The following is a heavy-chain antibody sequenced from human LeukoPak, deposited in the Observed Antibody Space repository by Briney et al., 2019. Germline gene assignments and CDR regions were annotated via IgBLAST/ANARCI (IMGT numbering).Heavy chain of an antibody. CDR2: ISGSGGST. CDR1: GFTFSSFA. Sequence: GGSLRLSCAASGFTFSSFAMTWVRQAPGKGLEWVSAISGSGGSTYYADSVKGRFTISRDNSKNTLYLQMNSLRAEDTAVYYCAKDHSGSYSGAFDYWGQGTLVTVSS. V-gene: IGHV3-23*01. J-gene: IGHJ4*02. CDR3: AKDHSGSYSGAFDY. D-gene: IGHD1-26*01.